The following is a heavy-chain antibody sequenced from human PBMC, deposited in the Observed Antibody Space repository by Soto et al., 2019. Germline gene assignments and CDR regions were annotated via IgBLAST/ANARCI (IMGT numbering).Heavy chain of an antibody. J-gene: IGHJ6*02. D-gene: IGHD6-13*01. Sequence: QVQLVQSGAEVKKPGSSVKVSCKASGGTFGIYAITWVRQAPGQGLEWMGGIIAFSDIVNYTQKLQGRVTITADVSTSTAYLDLSSLRSDDTAVYYCARSLYSSSWYHSGNSYYYYGMDVWGQGTTVTVSS. CDR3: ARSLYSSSWYHSGNSYYYYGMDV. V-gene: IGHV1-69*12. CDR2: IIAFSDIV. CDR1: GGTFGIYA.